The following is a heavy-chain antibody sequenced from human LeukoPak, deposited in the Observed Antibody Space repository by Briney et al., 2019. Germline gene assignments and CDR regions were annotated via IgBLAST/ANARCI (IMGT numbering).Heavy chain of an antibody. D-gene: IGHD3-22*01. Sequence: SETLSLTCTVSGGSISSYYWSWIRQPPGKGLEWIGYIYYSGSTNYNPSLKSRVTISVDTSKNQFSLKLSSVTAADTAVYYCARDSYYDSSGYGMDNWFDPWGQGTLVTVSS. V-gene: IGHV4-59*12. J-gene: IGHJ5*02. CDR2: IYYSGST. CDR1: GGSISSYY. CDR3: ARDSYYDSSGYGMDNWFDP.